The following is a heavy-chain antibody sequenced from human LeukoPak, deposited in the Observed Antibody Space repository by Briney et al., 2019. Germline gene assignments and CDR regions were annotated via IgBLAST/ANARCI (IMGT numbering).Heavy chain of an antibody. CDR2: INPNSGRT. J-gene: IGHJ3*02. V-gene: IGHV1-2*06. Sequence: ASVKVSCKASGYTFTRYYMHWVRQSAGPGLEWMGRINPNSGRTNYAQKFQGRVTMTRDTSIRTAYMELSRLRSDDTAVDYCARDKEAYYDILSGYYTRLGDAFDIWGQGTMVTVSS. CDR1: GYTFTRYY. D-gene: IGHD3-9*01. CDR3: ARDKEAYYDILSGYYTRLGDAFDI.